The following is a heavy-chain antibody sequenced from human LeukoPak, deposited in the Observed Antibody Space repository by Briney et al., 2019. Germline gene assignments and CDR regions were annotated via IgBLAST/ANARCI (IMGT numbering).Heavy chain of an antibody. Sequence: ASVKVSCKASGYTFTSYYMHWVRQAPGQGLEWMGIINPSGGSTSYAQKFQGRVTMTRDTSTSTVYMELSSLRSEDTAVYYCARVRTAVESSYGMDVWGQGTTVTVSS. V-gene: IGHV1-46*01. CDR3: ARVRTAVESSYGMDV. J-gene: IGHJ6*02. CDR2: INPSGGST. CDR1: GYTFTSYY. D-gene: IGHD1-1*01.